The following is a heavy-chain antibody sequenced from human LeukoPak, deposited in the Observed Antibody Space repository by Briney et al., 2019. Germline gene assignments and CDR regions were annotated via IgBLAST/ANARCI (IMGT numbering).Heavy chain of an antibody. CDR2: IYYSGST. D-gene: IGHD2-2*01. Sequence: SETLSLTCTVSGGSISSYYWSWIRHPPGKGLEWIGYIYYSGSTNYNPSLKSRVTISVDTSKNQFSLKLSSVTAADTAVYYCARLIRDVKYCSSTSCPYDAFDIWGQGTMVTVSS. CDR3: ARLIRDVKYCSSTSCPYDAFDI. CDR1: GGSISSYY. J-gene: IGHJ3*02. V-gene: IGHV4-59*08.